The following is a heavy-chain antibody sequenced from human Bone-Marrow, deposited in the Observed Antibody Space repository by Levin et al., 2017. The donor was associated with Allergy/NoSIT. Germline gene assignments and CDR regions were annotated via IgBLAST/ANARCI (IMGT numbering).Heavy chain of an antibody. J-gene: IGHJ5*02. V-gene: IGHV3-53*01. D-gene: IGHD6-13*01. CDR2: IYIGGSA. CDR1: GFTVRSNF. CDR3: VTDPARGSLDWFDP. Sequence: PGGSLRLSCAASGFTVRSNFMSWVRQAPGRGLEWVSVIYIGGSADYADSVKGRFTVSRDNSKNTVYLQMNRLRAEDTAVYYCVTDPARGSLDWFDPWGQGTLVTVSS.